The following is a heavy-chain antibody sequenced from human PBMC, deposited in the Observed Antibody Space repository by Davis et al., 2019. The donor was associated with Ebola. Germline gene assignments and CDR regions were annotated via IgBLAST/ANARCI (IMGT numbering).Heavy chain of an antibody. CDR1: GFTFSSYW. CDR2: INSDGSST. V-gene: IGHV3-74*01. J-gene: IGHJ4*02. D-gene: IGHD2-15*01. Sequence: GESLKISCAASGFTFSSYWMHWVRQAPGKGLVWVSRINSDGSSTSYADSVKGRFTISRDNAKNTLYLQMNSLRAEDTAVYYCAREGYCSGGSCYYFDHWGQGTLVTVSS. CDR3: AREGYCSGGSCYYFDH.